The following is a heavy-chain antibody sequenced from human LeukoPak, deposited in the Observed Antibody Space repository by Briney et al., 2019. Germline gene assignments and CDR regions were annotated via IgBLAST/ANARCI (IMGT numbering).Heavy chain of an antibody. CDR2: FNSDKGNT. V-gene: IGHV1-3*01. CDR1: GYTFTNYA. J-gene: IGHJ4*02. CDR3: ARGGPNKSGWTLDY. Sequence: ASVKVSCKASGYTFTNYAIHWVRQAPGQRLEWMGWFNSDKGNTEYSQKFQGRVIITRDTPASTAYMELSSLRPEDTAVFFCARGGPNKSGWTLDYWGQGTLVTVSS. D-gene: IGHD6-25*01.